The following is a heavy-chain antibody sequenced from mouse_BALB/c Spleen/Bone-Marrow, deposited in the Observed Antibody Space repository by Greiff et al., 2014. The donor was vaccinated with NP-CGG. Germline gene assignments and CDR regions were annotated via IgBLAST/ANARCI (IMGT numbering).Heavy chain of an antibody. Sequence: EVNVVESGGGLVQPGGSRKLSCAASGFTFSSFGTHWVRQAPEKGLEWVAYISSGSSTIYYADTVKGRFTISRDNPKNTLFLQMTSLRSEDTAMYYCARDDYDYAMDYWGQGTSVTVSS. D-gene: IGHD2-4*01. CDR2: ISSGSSTI. CDR3: ARDDYDYAMDY. J-gene: IGHJ4*01. CDR1: GFTFSSFG. V-gene: IGHV5-17*02.